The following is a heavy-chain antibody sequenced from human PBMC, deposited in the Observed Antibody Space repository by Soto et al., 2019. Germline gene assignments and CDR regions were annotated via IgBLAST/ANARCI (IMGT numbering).Heavy chain of an antibody. J-gene: IGHJ4*02. Sequence: EVQLVESGGGWLQPGGSLKLSCEAPGFTFDDIAIHWVRGGPGRGLEWVAGISWIGASLGYADSVKGRFTISRDNAKNSLFLQMTSLRTDDTALYFCANLPLYGSGFDCWGQGTLVTVSA. CDR1: GFTFDDIA. V-gene: IGHV3-9*01. CDR3: ANLPLYGSGFDC. D-gene: IGHD3-10*01. CDR2: ISWIGASL.